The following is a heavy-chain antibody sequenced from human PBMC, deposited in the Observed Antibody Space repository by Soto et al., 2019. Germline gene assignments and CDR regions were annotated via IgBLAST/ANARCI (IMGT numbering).Heavy chain of an antibody. D-gene: IGHD2-2*02. CDR1: GYAFTSYA. V-gene: IGHV1-3*01. Sequence: ASVTVSCQASGYAFTSYAMHWVRQAPGQRLEWMGWINAGNGNTKYSQKFQGRVTITRDTSASTAYMELSSLRSEDTAVYYCARRWLYRADYWGQGTLVTVSS. CDR3: ARRWLYRADY. J-gene: IGHJ4*02. CDR2: INAGNGNT.